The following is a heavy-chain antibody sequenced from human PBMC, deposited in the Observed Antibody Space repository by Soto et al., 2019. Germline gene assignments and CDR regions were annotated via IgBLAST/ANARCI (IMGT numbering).Heavy chain of an antibody. J-gene: IGHJ4*02. D-gene: IGHD7-27*01. V-gene: IGHV1-3*01. CDR1: GYTFTSYA. CDR3: ARDLTLDY. Sequence: VSCKASGYTFTSYAMHWVRQAPGQRLEWMGWINAGNGNTKYSQKFQDRVTITRDTSASTAYMELRSLGSDDTATYYCARDLTLDYWGQGTLVTVSS. CDR2: INAGNGNT.